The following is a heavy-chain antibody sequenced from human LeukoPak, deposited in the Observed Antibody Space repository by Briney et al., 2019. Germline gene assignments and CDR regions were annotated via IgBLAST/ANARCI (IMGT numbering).Heavy chain of an antibody. CDR1: GLTVTNAW. J-gene: IGHJ4*02. Sequence: GGSLRLSCAASGLTVTNAWMHWFRQAPGKGLEWVSVIYGGGSTYYADSVKGRFTISRDTPKNTLYLQMNSLRVEDTAVYYCASWPVGWYGEDSWGQGTLVTVSS. V-gene: IGHV3-53*01. CDR3: ASWPVGWYGEDS. CDR2: IYGGGST. D-gene: IGHD6-19*01.